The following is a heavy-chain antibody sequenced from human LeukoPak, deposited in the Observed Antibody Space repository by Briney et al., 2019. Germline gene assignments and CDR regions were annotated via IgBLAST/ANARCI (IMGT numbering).Heavy chain of an antibody. D-gene: IGHD5-24*01. CDR3: ARYRLGDGYNYGAFDI. V-gene: IGHV1-46*01. CDR1: GGTFSSYA. J-gene: IGHJ3*02. CDR2: INPSGGST. Sequence: ASVKVSCKASGGTFSSYAISWVRQAPGQGLEWMGIINPSGGSTSYAQKFQGRVTMTRDMSTSTVYMELSSLRSEDTAVYYCARYRLGDGYNYGAFDIWGQGTMVTVSS.